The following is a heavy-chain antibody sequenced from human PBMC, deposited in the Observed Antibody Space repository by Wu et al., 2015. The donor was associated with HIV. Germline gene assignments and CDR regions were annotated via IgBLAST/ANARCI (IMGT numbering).Heavy chain of an antibody. CDR2: ITPVLGST. V-gene: IGHV1-69*11. Sequence: QVQLVQSGAEVKKPGASVKVSCKASGYTFTSYGISWVRQAPGQGLEWMGWITPVLGSTVYTQKFQDRVTITADESTSTSYMELSSLTSEDTAVYYCAREVGAMLANWFDPWGQGTQVIVSS. J-gene: IGHJ5*02. CDR3: AREVGAMLANWFDP. CDR1: GYTFTSYG. D-gene: IGHD3-10*01.